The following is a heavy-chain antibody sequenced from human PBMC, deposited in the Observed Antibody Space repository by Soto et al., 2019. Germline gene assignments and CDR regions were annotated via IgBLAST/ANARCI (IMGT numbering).Heavy chain of an antibody. J-gene: IGHJ6*02. D-gene: IGHD2-2*01. CDR1: GFTFSSYG. V-gene: IGHV3-33*01. Sequence: GGSLRLSCAASGFTFSSYGMHWVRQAPGKGLEWVAVIWYDGSNKYYADSVKGRFTISRDNSKNTLYLQMNSLRAEDTAVYYCARDLHDCSSTSCYGDYYGMDVWGQGTTVTVSS. CDR2: IWYDGSNK. CDR3: ARDLHDCSSTSCYGDYYGMDV.